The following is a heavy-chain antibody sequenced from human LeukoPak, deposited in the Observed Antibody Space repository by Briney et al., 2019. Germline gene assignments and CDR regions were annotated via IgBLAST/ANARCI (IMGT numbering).Heavy chain of an antibody. Sequence: SETLSLTCTVSGGSISTYYWSWIRQPPGKGLEWIGYIYYGGSTNYNPSLKSRVTISVDTSKNQFSLKLSSVTAADTAMYYCARGGRIAVAGFYYYYGMDVWGQGTTVTVS. D-gene: IGHD6-19*01. V-gene: IGHV4-59*01. CDR2: IYYGGST. CDR1: GGSISTYY. CDR3: ARGGRIAVAGFYYYYGMDV. J-gene: IGHJ6*02.